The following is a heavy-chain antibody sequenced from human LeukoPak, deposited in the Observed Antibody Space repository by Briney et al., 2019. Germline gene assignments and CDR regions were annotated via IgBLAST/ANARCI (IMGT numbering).Heavy chain of an antibody. CDR1: GYTFTSYG. Sequence: ASVKVSCQASGYTFTSYGISWVRQAPGQGLEWMGWITTYNGNTHYAQKLQGRVTMTTGTSTSTAYMELRSLRSDDTAVYYCARELTTVTTSLDYWGQGTLVTVSS. V-gene: IGHV1-18*01. CDR2: ITTYNGNT. D-gene: IGHD4-17*01. CDR3: ARELTTVTTSLDY. J-gene: IGHJ4*02.